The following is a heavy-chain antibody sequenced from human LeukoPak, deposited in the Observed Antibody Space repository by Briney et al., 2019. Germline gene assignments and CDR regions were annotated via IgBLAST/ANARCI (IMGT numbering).Heavy chain of an antibody. CDR1: GGSISSSSYF. Sequence: SETLSLTCTVSGGSISSSSYFWGWIRQPPGKGLEWIGSIYYSGSTYYNPSLKSRVTISVDTSKNQFSLKLSSVTAADTAVYYCARVGKRVIDYWGQGTLVTVSS. J-gene: IGHJ4*02. V-gene: IGHV4-39*07. CDR3: ARVGKRVIDY. CDR2: IYYSGST. D-gene: IGHD3-10*01.